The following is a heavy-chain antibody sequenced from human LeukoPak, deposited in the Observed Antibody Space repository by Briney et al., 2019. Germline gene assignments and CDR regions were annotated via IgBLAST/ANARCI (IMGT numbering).Heavy chain of an antibody. CDR2: ISGSGGST. J-gene: IGHJ4*02. CDR1: GFTFNNYA. Sequence: GGSLRLSCAASGFTFNNYAMNWVRQAPGKGLEWVSAISGSGGSTYYADSVKGRFTISRDNSKNTLYLQMNSLRAEDTAVYYCATLSGGSLDYWGQGTLVTVSS. V-gene: IGHV3-23*01. CDR3: ATLSGGSLDY. D-gene: IGHD2-15*01.